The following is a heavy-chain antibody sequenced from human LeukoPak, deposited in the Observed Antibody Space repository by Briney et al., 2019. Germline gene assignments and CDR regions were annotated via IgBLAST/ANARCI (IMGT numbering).Heavy chain of an antibody. CDR2: ISYDGSNK. V-gene: IGHV3-30*03. CDR1: GFTFSSYG. Sequence: PGGSLRLSCAASGFTFSSYGMHWVRQAPGKGLEWVAVISYDGSNKYYADSVKGRFTISRDNSKNTLYLKMNSLRAEDTAVYYCAREPTLINYYSSGSYSQWAHFDYWGQGTLVTVSS. D-gene: IGHD3-10*01. CDR3: AREPTLINYYSSGSYSQWAHFDY. J-gene: IGHJ4*02.